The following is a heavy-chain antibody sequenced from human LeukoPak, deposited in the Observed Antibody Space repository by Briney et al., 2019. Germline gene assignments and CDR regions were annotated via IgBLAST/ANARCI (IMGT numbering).Heavy chain of an antibody. D-gene: IGHD2-15*01. V-gene: IGHV3-11*05. CDR1: GFTFSDYY. CDR2: ISSSSSYT. J-gene: IGHJ5*02. Sequence: GGSLRLSCAASGFTFSDYYMSWIRQAPGKGLEWVSYISSSSSYTNYADSVKGRFTISRDNAKNSLYLQMNSLRAEDTAVYYCAREVACSGGSCYANWFDPWGQGTLVTVSS. CDR3: AREVACSGGSCYANWFDP.